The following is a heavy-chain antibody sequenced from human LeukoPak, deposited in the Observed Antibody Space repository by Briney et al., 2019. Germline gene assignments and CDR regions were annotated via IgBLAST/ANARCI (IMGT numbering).Heavy chain of an antibody. CDR2: ISSSSSYT. J-gene: IGHJ4*02. V-gene: IGHV3-11*06. CDR3: ARGGDGGDGFDY. D-gene: IGHD2-21*02. CDR1: GFTFSDYY. Sequence: GGSLRLSCAASGFTFSDYYMSWLRQAPGKGREGVSYISSSSSYTNYADSGKGRFTISRDNAKNSLYLQMNSLRAEDTAVYYCARGGDGGDGFDYWGQGTLVTVSS.